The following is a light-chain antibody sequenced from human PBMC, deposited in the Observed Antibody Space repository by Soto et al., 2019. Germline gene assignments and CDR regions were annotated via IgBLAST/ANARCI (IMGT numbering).Light chain of an antibody. CDR3: QQYNNWPLT. CDR1: QSIRSN. CDR2: GAS. V-gene: IGKV3-15*01. J-gene: IGKJ1*01. Sequence: DIVMTQSTATLSVCPGEGATLXCRASQSIRSNLDWCQQKPGQAPRLLIDGASTRANGTPASFSGSGSATEFTRPISSRQSEDFAVYYRQQYNNWPLTFGQGTKVDIK.